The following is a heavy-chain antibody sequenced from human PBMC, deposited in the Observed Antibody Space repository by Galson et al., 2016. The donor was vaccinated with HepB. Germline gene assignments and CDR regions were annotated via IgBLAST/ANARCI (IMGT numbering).Heavy chain of an antibody. CDR1: GYSFSNYF. CDR2: INPSFGST. Sequence: SVKVSCKASGYSFSNYFVHWVRQTPGQGLEWMGIINPSFGSTNYAQTFQDRLTMTWDTSTTTVYMELSRLRSEDTAVYYCARDEIDFFDSSRYVRPFDYWGQGTLVTVSS. J-gene: IGHJ4*02. V-gene: IGHV1-46*01. D-gene: IGHD3-22*01. CDR3: ARDEIDFFDSSRYVRPFDY.